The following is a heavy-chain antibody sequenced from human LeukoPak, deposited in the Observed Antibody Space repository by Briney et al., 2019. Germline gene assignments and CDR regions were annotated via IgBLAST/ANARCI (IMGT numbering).Heavy chain of an antibody. CDR1: GFTFSSYS. Sequence: GGSLRLSCAASGFTFSSYSMLWVRQAPGKGLEWVAVILCDGSNKYYADSVEGRFTISRDNSKNTLYLQMNSLRAEDTAVYYCARDLDYYDSSGFLFDYWGQGTLVTVSS. CDR3: ARDLDYYDSSGFLFDY. J-gene: IGHJ4*02. V-gene: IGHV3-30*04. CDR2: ILCDGSNK. D-gene: IGHD3-22*01.